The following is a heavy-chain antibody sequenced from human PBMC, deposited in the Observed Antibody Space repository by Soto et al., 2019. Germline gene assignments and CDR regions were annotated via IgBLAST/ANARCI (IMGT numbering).Heavy chain of an antibody. V-gene: IGHV4-39*01. D-gene: IGHD2-21*02. CDR2: LYFRGAT. CDR3: FGVLAANLSY. J-gene: IGHJ4*01. Sequence: SEKLSLTCSVSGGSITNTNYHWGWIRQAPGKGLEWIGTLYFRGATDYNPSLQSRVTISADTSKNQISLHLSSVTAADTAVYYCFGVLAANLSYWGQGTRVTVSS. CDR1: GGSITNTNYH.